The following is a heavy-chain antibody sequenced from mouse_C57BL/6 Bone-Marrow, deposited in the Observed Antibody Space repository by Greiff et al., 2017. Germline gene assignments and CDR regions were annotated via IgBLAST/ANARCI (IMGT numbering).Heavy chain of an antibody. CDR1: GYTFTSYD. D-gene: IGHD1-1*01. CDR3: ARGYGSSYWYFDV. J-gene: IGHJ1*03. V-gene: IGHV1-85*01. CDR2: IYPRDGST. Sequence: QVQLQQSGPELVKPGASVKLSCKASGYTFTSYDINWVKQRPGQGLEWIGWIYPRDGSTKYNEKFKGKATLTVDTSSSTACMELHSLTSEDSAVYFCARGYGSSYWYFDVWGTGTTVTVSS.